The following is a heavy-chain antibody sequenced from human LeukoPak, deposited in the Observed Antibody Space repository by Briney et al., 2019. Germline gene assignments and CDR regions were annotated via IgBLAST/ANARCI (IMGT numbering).Heavy chain of an antibody. D-gene: IGHD3-9*01. V-gene: IGHV1-18*01. Sequence: ASVKVSCKASGYTFTSYGISWVRQAPGQGLEWMGWISAYNGNTNYAQKLQGRVTMTTDTSTSTAYMELRSLRSDDTAVYYRARGRSDDILTGYYNDYWGQGTLVTVSS. CDR3: ARGRSDDILTGYYNDY. J-gene: IGHJ4*02. CDR1: GYTFTSYG. CDR2: ISAYNGNT.